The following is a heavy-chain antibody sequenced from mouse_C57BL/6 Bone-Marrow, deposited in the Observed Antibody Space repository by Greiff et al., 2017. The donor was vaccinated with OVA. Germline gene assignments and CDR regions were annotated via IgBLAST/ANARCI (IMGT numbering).Heavy chain of an antibody. CDR3: ARSGSSLRYYAMDY. CDR2: ISGGGGNT. D-gene: IGHD1-1*01. Sequence: VQVVESGGGLVKPGGSLKLSCAASGFTFSSYTMSWVRQTPEKRLEWVATISGGGGNTYYPDSVKGRFTISRDNAKNTLYLQMSSLRSEDTALYYCARSGSSLRYYAMDYWGQGTSVTVSS. J-gene: IGHJ4*01. CDR1: GFTFSSYT. V-gene: IGHV5-9*01.